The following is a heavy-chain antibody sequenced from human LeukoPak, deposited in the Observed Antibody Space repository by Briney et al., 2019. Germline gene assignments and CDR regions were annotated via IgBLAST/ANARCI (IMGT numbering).Heavy chain of an antibody. D-gene: IGHD6-19*01. Sequence: GGSLRLSCAASGFNFASNWMHWVRQTPGKGLVWVSRINSGGSGTSYADSVEGRFTISRDNAKKSLYLQMNSLRAEDTAVYYCARDGFSSGWFIWGQETMVTVSS. J-gene: IGHJ3*01. V-gene: IGHV3-74*01. CDR3: ARDGFSSGWFI. CDR1: GFNFASNW. CDR2: INSGGSGT.